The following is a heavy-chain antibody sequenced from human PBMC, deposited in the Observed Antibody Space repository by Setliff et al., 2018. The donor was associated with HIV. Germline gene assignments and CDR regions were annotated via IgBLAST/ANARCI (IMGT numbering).Heavy chain of an antibody. V-gene: IGHV4-59*01. Sequence: SETLSLTCTVSGGSINNYYWSWIRQPPGKGLEWIGFIYYSGSTNYNPSLKSRVTISVDTSTNQFSLKLNSVTAADTAVDYCARVSAGKGYYDSSCYYYRFDYWGQGTLVTVSS. J-gene: IGHJ4*02. CDR2: IYYSGST. CDR3: ARVSAGKGYYDSSCYYYRFDY. D-gene: IGHD3-22*01. CDR1: GGSINNYY.